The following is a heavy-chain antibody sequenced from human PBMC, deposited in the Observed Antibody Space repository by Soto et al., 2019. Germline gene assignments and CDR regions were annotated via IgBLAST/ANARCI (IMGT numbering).Heavy chain of an antibody. J-gene: IGHJ4*02. CDR2: IYYTGTT. CDR1: GDSMSSFY. V-gene: IGHV4-59*13. Sequence: PPETLSLTCIVSGDSMSSFYFTWIRQPPGKGLEWIGNIYYTGTTNYNPSRKSRATMSVDTPKNQFSLILRSVTAADTAVYYCARVGGYYGDYPNFDYWGPGTLVTVSS. D-gene: IGHD4-17*01. CDR3: ARVGGYYGDYPNFDY.